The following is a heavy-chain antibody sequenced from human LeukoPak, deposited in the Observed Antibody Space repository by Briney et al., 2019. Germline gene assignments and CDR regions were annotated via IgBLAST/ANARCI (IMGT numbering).Heavy chain of an antibody. CDR3: AKGVRVCSSTSCLPLKYYYYGMDV. J-gene: IGHJ6*02. V-gene: IGHV3-23*01. D-gene: IGHD2-2*01. Sequence: PGGSLRLSCAASGFTFNSYAMSWVRQAPGKGLEWVSAISGSGGSTYYADSVKGRFTISRDNSKNTLYLQMNSLRAEDTAVYYCAKGVRVCSSTSCLPLKYYYYGMDVWGQGTTVTVSS. CDR2: ISGSGGST. CDR1: GFTFNSYA.